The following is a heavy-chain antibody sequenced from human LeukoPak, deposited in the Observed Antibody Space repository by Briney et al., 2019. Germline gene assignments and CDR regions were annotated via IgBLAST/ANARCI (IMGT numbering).Heavy chain of an antibody. V-gene: IGHV3-23*01. D-gene: IGHD3-22*01. Sequence: PGGSLRLSCAVSGFSFTNYDMSWVRQAPGKGLEWVSAISGSGGNTHYADSVKGRFTISRDNSQNTVYLQMNSLTGEDTAVYYYAKDRYYDSSGYNIPRPLDHWGQGTLVTVSS. CDR3: AKDRYYDSSGYNIPRPLDH. CDR2: ISGSGGNT. CDR1: GFSFTNYD. J-gene: IGHJ4*02.